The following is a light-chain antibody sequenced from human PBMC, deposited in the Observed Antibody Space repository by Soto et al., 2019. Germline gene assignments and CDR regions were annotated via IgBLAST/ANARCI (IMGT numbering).Light chain of an antibody. V-gene: IGLV2-14*03. CDR1: SSDVGGYNY. J-gene: IGLJ1*01. CDR2: DVS. CDR3: YSYTSSNTYV. Sequence: QSVLTQPASLSGAPGQSITISCPGNSSDVGGYNYVSWYQHHPGKVPQLMIYDVSNRPSGVSNRFSGSKSGNTASLTISGLQAEDEADYYCYSYTSSNTYVFGTGTKVTVL.